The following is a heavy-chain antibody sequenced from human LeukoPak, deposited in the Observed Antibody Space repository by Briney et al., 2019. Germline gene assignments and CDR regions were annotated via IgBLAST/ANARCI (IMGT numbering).Heavy chain of an antibody. J-gene: IGHJ4*02. Sequence: SETLSLTCTVSGGSISSYYWSWIRQPAGKGLEWIGRIYTSGSTNYNPSLKSRVTMSVDTPKNQFSLKLSSVTAADTAVYYCARLNYGSGSYYSTYYFDYWGQGTLVTVSS. CDR3: ARLNYGSGSYYSTYYFDY. CDR2: IYTSGST. V-gene: IGHV4-4*07. CDR1: GGSISSYY. D-gene: IGHD3-10*01.